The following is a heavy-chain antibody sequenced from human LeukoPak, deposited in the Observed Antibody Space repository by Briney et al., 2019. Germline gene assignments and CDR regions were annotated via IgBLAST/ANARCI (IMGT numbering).Heavy chain of an antibody. CDR3: ARDQEVVTLGAGV. CDR1: GFTFSSYW. D-gene: IGHD2-21*02. J-gene: IGHJ6*02. CDR2: ISSSGSTI. Sequence: GGSLRLSCAASGFTFSSYWMSWVRQAPGKGLEWVSYISSSGSTIYYADSVKGRFTISRDNAKNSLYLQMNSLRAEDTAVYYCARDQEVVTLGAGVWGQGTTVTVSS. V-gene: IGHV3-48*04.